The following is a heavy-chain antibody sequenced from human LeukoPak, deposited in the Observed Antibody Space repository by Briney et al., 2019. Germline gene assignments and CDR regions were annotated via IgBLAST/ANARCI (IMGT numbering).Heavy chain of an antibody. D-gene: IGHD5-12*01. V-gene: IGHV3-23*01. CDR1: GFIFSQYG. Sequence: GGSLRLSCTASGFIFSQYGMSWVRQGPGKGLEWVSTVSGSAVRTHYADSLKGRFTISRDNSKDTLYLQMNSLRAEDTAVYYCAKDRRGFSGYDPYDAFDIWGQGTVVTVSS. CDR3: AKDRRGFSGYDPYDAFDI. J-gene: IGHJ3*02. CDR2: VSGSAVRT.